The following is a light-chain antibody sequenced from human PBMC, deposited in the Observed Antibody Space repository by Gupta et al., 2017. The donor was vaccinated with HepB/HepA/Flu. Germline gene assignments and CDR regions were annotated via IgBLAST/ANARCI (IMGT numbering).Light chain of an antibody. V-gene: IGKV4-1*01. CDR3: QQYDSTPLT. CDR2: WAS. J-gene: IGKJ4*01. Sequence: DIVMTQSPDSLSVSLGERATINCNSSQSVLYSSNNKNYLAWYQQKPGQPPKLLIYWASTRESGVPDRFSGRGSGTDFTLTISSLQAEDVAVYYCQQYDSTPLTFGGGTKVEIK. CDR1: QSVLYSSNNKNY.